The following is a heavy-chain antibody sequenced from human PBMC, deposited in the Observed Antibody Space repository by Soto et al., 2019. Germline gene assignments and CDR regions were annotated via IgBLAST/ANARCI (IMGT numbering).Heavy chain of an antibody. Sequence: QLQLQESGPGLVKPSETLSLTCTVSGGSISHYHWNWIRQAPGKGMEWIGYIFYNGSTHYNPSLTSRVTISVDRSKNRLSLTLTSVTAADTAVYYCARSFYPWGQGTLVTVSS. CDR3: ARSFYP. V-gene: IGHV4-59*01. CDR2: IFYNGST. J-gene: IGHJ5*02. CDR1: GGSISHYH.